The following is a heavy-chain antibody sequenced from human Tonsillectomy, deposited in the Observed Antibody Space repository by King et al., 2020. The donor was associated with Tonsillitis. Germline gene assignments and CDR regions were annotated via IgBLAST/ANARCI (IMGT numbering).Heavy chain of an antibody. Sequence: QLVQSGGGVVQPVRSLRLSCAASGFTFSSYAIHWVRQAPGKGVELVALISFDGSNKEYADSAKGRFTISRDNSKNRLYLQMNSLRAEDTAVYYCARRDGALDYYYYGMDVWGQGTTVTVSS. CDR1: GFTFSSYA. CDR3: ARRDGALDYYYYGMDV. J-gene: IGHJ6*02. CDR2: ISFDGSNK. D-gene: IGHD4-17*01. V-gene: IGHV3-30-3*01.